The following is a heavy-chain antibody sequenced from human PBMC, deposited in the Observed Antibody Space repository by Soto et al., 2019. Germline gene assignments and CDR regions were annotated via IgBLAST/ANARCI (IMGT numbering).Heavy chain of an antibody. CDR3: ASSPVTTVRGVKNYFDY. D-gene: IGHD3-10*01. CDR2: ISYSGTT. CDR1: GASISGEDYY. J-gene: IGHJ4*02. Sequence: SETLSLTCTVSGASISGEDYYWTWIRQHPGGGLEWIGYISYSGTTYYNPSLESRVTISLDTSKNQFSLKVNSVTAADTAVYYCASSPVTTVRGVKNYFDYWGQGILVTVSS. V-gene: IGHV4-31*03.